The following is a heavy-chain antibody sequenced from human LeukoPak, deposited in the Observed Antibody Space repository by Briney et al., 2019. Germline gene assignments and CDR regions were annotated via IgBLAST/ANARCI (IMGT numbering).Heavy chain of an antibody. D-gene: IGHD1/OR15-1a*01. V-gene: IGHV4-30-4*02. J-gene: IGHJ4*02. Sequence: PSETLSLTCTVSGGSISSGDYYWSWIRQPPGKGLEWIGYIYYSGSTYYNPSLKSRVTISVDTSKNQFSLKLSSVTAADTAVYYCARVAGPTHFDYWGQGTLVTVSS. CDR2: IYYSGST. CDR1: GGSISSGDYY. CDR3: ARVAGPTHFDY.